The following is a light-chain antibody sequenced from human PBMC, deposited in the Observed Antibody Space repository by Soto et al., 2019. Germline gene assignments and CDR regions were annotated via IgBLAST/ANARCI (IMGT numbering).Light chain of an antibody. J-gene: IGKJ1*01. CDR2: TAS. CDR3: QQSYSTPWT. Sequence: DIQMTQSPSSLSAPVGDRVTITCRASQSISTYVSWYQQKPGKAPKLLIYTASSLQGGVPRRFSGSGSGADFTLTISSLQPEDFATYYCQQSYSTPWTFGQGTKVEIK. CDR1: QSISTY. V-gene: IGKV1-39*01.